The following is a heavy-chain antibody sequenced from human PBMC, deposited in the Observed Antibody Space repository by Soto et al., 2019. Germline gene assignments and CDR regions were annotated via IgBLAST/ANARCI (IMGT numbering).Heavy chain of an antibody. D-gene: IGHD3-16*01. CDR1: GFTFSSYA. J-gene: IGHJ4*02. V-gene: IGHV3-23*01. Sequence: GGSLRLSCAASGFTFSSYAMSWVRQAPGKGLEWVSGINGDGSSTYYADSVKGRFTISRDNAKNTLYLQMNSLRAEDTAVYYCARTIWGSYFYYWGQGTLVTVSS. CDR2: INGDGSST. CDR3: ARTIWGSYFYY.